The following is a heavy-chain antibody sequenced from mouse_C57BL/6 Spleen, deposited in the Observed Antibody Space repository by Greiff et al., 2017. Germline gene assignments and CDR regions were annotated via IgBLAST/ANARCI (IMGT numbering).Heavy chain of an antibody. CDR3: ARGNHMSRSYAMDY. CDR2: IYPGDGDT. D-gene: IGHD2-3*01. CDR1: GYAFSSSW. Sequence: QVQLQQSGPELVKPGASVKISCKASGYAFSSSWMNWVKQRPGKGLEWIGRIYPGDGDTNYNGKFKGKATLTADKSSSTAYMQLSSLTSEDSAVYFCARGNHMSRSYAMDYWGQGTSVTVSS. V-gene: IGHV1-82*01. J-gene: IGHJ4*01.